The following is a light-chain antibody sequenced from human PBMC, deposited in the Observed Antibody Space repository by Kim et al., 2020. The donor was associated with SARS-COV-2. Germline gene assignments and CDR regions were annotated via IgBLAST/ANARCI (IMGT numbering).Light chain of an antibody. CDR2: LYSDGRH. CDR1: TGHNNYA. J-gene: IGLJ2*01. CDR3: QTWGSGIAV. Sequence: ASLKLTCTLSTGHNNYAIAGLQQQPGKGPRYLMRLYSDGRHTKGDGIPDRFSGSTSGSEYSLTISSLQSEDEADYYCQTWGSGIAVFGGGTQLTVL. V-gene: IGLV4-69*01.